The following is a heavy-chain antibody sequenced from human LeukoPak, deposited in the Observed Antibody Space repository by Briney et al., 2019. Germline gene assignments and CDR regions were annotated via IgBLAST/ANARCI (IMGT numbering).Heavy chain of an antibody. CDR3: VRGVRRVRGVSRYYYYMDV. V-gene: IGHV1-8*01. J-gene: IGHJ6*03. CDR2: MNPNSGNI. Sequence: ASVKISCKASGYTFTSYDINWVRQATGQGLEWIGCMNPNSGNIGYAQKLQGRVTMTRNTSISTACMWQCTLRSADTGVYYSVRGVRRVRGVSRYYYYMDVWGKGTTVTVSS. D-gene: IGHD3-10*01. CDR1: GYTFTSYD.